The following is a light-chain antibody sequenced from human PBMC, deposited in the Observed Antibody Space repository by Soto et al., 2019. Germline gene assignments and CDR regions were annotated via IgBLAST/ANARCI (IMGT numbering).Light chain of an antibody. J-gene: IGKJ5*01. CDR1: QSVSSSY. CDR3: QQYGSSIT. V-gene: IGKV3-20*01. Sequence: NVLTQSPGTLSLSPWEKDTLSCRASQSVSSSYLAWYQQKPGQAPRLLIYGASSRATGIPDRFSGSGSGTDFTLTISRLEPEEFAVYYCQQYGSSITFGQGARLEIK. CDR2: GAS.